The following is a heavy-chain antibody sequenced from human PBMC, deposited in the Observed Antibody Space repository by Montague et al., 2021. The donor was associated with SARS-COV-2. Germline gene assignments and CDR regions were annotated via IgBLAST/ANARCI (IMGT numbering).Heavy chain of an antibody. Sequence: SETLSLTCTVSGASISSSHWWSWIRQPPGKGLGWVGEIYNTGSTNYNPSLNSRVTLSVAKSKNQFSLKLTSVTAAETAVYFCARAPIVVSGKNAFDIWGQGTMVTVSS. CDR1: GASISSSHW. CDR3: ARAPIVVSGKNAFDI. V-gene: IGHV4-4*02. J-gene: IGHJ3*02. D-gene: IGHD6-19*01. CDR2: IYNTGST.